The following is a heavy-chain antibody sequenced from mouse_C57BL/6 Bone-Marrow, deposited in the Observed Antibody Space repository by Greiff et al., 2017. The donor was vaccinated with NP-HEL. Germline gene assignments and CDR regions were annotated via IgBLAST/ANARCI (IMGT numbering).Heavy chain of an antibody. CDR3: ASHYYGSSYDYFDD. CDR1: GFNIKDYY. CDR2: IDPEDGET. V-gene: IGHV14-2*01. Sequence: EVKLVESGAELVKPGASVKLSCTASGFNIKDYYMHWVKQRTEQGLEWIGRIDPEDGETKYAPKFQGKATITADTSSNTAYLQLSSLTSEDTAVYYCASHYYGSSYDYFDDWGQGTTLTVSS. J-gene: IGHJ2*01. D-gene: IGHD1-1*01.